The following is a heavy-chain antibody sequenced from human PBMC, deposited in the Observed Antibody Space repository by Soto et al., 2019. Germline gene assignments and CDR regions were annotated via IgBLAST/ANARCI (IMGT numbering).Heavy chain of an antibody. V-gene: IGHV1-18*01. CDR1: GYTFTNYG. Sequence: QVQLVQSGAEVKKPGASVKVSCKASGYTFTNYGIIWVRQAPGQGLEWMGWISAYNGNTKYARKLKGRGTMTTDTSTSKAYMELRSMRSDDTAVYYCARGVGSGSYYYHYNWFDPWGQGTLVTVPS. CDR2: ISAYNGNT. CDR3: ARGVGSGSYYYHYNWFDP. J-gene: IGHJ5*02. D-gene: IGHD3-10*01.